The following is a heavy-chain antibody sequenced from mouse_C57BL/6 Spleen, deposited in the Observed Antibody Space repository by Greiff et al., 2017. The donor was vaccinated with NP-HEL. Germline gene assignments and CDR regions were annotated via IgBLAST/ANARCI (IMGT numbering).Heavy chain of an antibody. Sequence: EVQGVESGGGLVKPGGSLKLSCAASGFTFSSYAMSWVRQTPEKRLEWVATISDGGSYTYYPDNVKGRFTISRDNAKNNLYLQMSHLKSEDTAMYYCARDLPYDYDGFDYWGQGTTLTVSS. CDR2: ISDGGSYT. V-gene: IGHV5-4*01. J-gene: IGHJ2*01. CDR1: GFTFSSYA. CDR3: ARDLPYDYDGFDY. D-gene: IGHD2-4*01.